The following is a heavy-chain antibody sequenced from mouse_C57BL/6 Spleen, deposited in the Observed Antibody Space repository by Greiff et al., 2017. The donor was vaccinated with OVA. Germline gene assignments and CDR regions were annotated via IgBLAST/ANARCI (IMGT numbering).Heavy chain of an antibody. Sequence: QVQLQQSGAELVKPGASVKLSCKASGYTFTEYTIHWVKQRSGQGLEWIGWFYPGSGSIKYNEKFKDKATLTADKSSSTVYMELSRLTSEDSAVYFCARHEDQYYYGSSLYAMDYWGQGTSVTVSS. CDR2: FYPGSGSI. J-gene: IGHJ4*01. CDR3: ARHEDQYYYGSSLYAMDY. V-gene: IGHV1-62-2*01. CDR1: GYTFTEYT. D-gene: IGHD1-1*01.